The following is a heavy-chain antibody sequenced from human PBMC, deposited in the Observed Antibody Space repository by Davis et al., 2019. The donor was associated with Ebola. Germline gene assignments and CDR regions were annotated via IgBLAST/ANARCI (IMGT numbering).Heavy chain of an antibody. Sequence: AASVKVSCKASGYTFTSYDINRVRQATGQGLEWMGWMNPNSGNTGYAQKFQGSVTMTRNTSISTAYMERSSLRTEDTAVYYCARSTPQWLGDYWGQGTLVTVSS. D-gene: IGHD6-19*01. CDR1: GYTFTSYD. J-gene: IGHJ4*02. CDR3: ARSTPQWLGDY. V-gene: IGHV1-8*01. CDR2: MNPNSGNT.